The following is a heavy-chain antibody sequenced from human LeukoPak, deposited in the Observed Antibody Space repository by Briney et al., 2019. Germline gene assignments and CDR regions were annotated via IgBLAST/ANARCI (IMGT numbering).Heavy chain of an antibody. CDR3: ARSPNLLFDY. CDR2: INHSGST. Sequence: PSETLSLTCTVSGGSISTSSYYWGWLRQPPGKGLEWIGEINHSGSTNYNPSLKSRVTISVDTSKNQFSLKLSSVTAADTAVYYCARSPNLLFDYWGQGTLVTVSS. CDR1: GGSISTSSYY. V-gene: IGHV4-39*07. J-gene: IGHJ4*02.